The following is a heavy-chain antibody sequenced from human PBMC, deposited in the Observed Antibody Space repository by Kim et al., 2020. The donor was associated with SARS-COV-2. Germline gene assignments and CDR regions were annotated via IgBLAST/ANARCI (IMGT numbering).Heavy chain of an antibody. CDR2: IKQDGNQK. V-gene: IGHV3-7*01. CDR3: ARDGDLYSSGKDAFDI. D-gene: IGHD6-19*01. J-gene: IGHJ3*02. Sequence: GGSLRLSCAASGFTFSSYWMTWVRQAPGKGLEWVANIKQDGNQKYYVDSVKGRFTISRDNAKNSLYLQMNSLRAEDTAVDYCARDGDLYSSGKDAFDIW. CDR1: GFTFSSYW.